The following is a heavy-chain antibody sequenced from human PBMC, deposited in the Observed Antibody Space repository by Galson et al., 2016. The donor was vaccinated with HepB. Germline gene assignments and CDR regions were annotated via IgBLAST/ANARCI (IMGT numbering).Heavy chain of an antibody. CDR2: ISYDGSNK. Sequence: SLRLSCAASGFIFNSNAMYWVRQAPGKGLEWVAVISYDGSNKNYADSVKGRFTISTDNFKNTVYLQMNSLRAEDTAVYFCARDRSRITGSTSLLRDWGQGTLVTVSS. CDR3: ARDRSRITGSTSLLRD. D-gene: IGHD1-20*01. V-gene: IGHV3-30-3*01. CDR1: GFIFNSNA. J-gene: IGHJ4*02.